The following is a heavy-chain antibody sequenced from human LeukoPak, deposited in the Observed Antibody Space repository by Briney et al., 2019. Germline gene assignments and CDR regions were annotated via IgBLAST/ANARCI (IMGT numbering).Heavy chain of an antibody. V-gene: IGHV1-2*04. CDR2: INPNSGGT. CDR3: ARGKGSVVVVVAALYYFDY. J-gene: IGHJ4*02. CDR1: GYTFTGYY. D-gene: IGHD2-15*01. Sequence: ASVKVSCKASGYTFTGYYMHWVRQAPGQGLEWMGWINPNSGGTNYAQKFQGWVTMTRDTSISTAYMELSRLRSDDTAVYYCARGKGSVVVVVAALYYFDYWGQGTLVTVSS.